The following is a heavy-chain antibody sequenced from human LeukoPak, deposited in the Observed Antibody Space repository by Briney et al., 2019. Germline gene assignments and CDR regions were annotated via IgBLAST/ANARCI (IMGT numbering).Heavy chain of an antibody. Sequence: QPGGSLKLSCAASGFTFRSYWMTWFRQAPGKGLEWVANINEVGGWKYYVYSLKGRFTISRDNAKNSLNLQMNTLRAEDTAVYYCARDSSRDSGSSSDYWGQGTLVSVSS. CDR3: ARDSSRDSGSSSDY. CDR2: INEVGGWK. J-gene: IGHJ4*02. CDR1: GFTFRSYW. V-gene: IGHV3-7*04. D-gene: IGHD3-10*01.